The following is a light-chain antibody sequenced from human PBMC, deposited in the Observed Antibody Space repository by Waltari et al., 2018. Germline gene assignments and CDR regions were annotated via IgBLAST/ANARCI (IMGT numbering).Light chain of an antibody. CDR2: RAS. CDR1: QSVGSSS. J-gene: IGKJ1*01. CDR3: QQHGTLPAT. Sequence: IVLTQSPGTASLSPGERVTFSCRASQSVGSSSLAWYQQKPGQAPRLVIYRASRRATGIPDRFSGSGSGTDFSLTISRLEPEDFAVYYCQQHGTLPATFGQGTKVEIK. V-gene: IGKV3-20*01.